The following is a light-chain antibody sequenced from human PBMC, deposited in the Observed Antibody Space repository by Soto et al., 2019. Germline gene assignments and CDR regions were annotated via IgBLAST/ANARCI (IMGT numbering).Light chain of an antibody. CDR1: SSDVGGYNY. J-gene: IGLJ1*01. V-gene: IGLV2-14*01. CDR3: SSYTSSSSYV. Sequence: QSVLTQPAYVSGSPGQSITISCTGSSSDVGGYNYVSWYQQHPGKAPKLMIYHVSNRPSGISNRFSGSKSGNTASLTISVLQAEDEADYYCSSYTSSSSYVLGTGTKVTVL. CDR2: HVS.